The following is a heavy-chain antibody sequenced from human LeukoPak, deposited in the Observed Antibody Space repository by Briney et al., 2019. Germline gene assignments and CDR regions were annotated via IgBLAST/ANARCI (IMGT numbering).Heavy chain of an antibody. D-gene: IGHD6-6*01. CDR1: GGSFSGYY. V-gene: IGHV4-34*01. CDR2: INHSGST. J-gene: IGHJ4*02. CDR3: ARYSSSLGFDY. Sequence: SETLSLTCAVYGGSFSGYYWSWIRQPPGKGLEWIGEINHSGSTNYNPSLKSRVTISVDTSKNQFSLKLSSVTAADTAVYYCARYSSSLGFDYWGQETLVTVSS.